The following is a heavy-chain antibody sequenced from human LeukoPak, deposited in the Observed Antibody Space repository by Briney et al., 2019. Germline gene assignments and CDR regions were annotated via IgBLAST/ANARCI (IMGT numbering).Heavy chain of an antibody. D-gene: IGHD3-10*01. CDR2: INPESGGT. V-gene: IGHV1-2*02. CDR3: ARSMVVRGVMGNYFDP. CDR1: GYTFTGYF. J-gene: IGHJ5*02. Sequence: ASVKVSCKASGYTFTGYFIHWVRQAPGQGLEWMGWINPESGGTNYQQKFQYRVTITRDTYKTTAYMEMSRLRSDDTEVYYCARSMVVRGVMGNYFDPWGQGTLVTVSS.